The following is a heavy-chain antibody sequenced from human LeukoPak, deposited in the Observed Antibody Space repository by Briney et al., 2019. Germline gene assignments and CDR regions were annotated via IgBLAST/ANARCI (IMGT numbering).Heavy chain of an antibody. CDR3: AREYTVDGDLDY. CDR1: GYTFTSYG. D-gene: IGHD3-10*01. Sequence: ASVKVSCKASGYTFTSYGISWVRQAPGQGLEWMGWISAYNGNTNYAQKPQGRVTMTTDTSTSTAYMELRSLRSDDTAVYYCAREYTVDGDLDYWGQGTLVTVSS. J-gene: IGHJ4*02. V-gene: IGHV1-18*01. CDR2: ISAYNGNT.